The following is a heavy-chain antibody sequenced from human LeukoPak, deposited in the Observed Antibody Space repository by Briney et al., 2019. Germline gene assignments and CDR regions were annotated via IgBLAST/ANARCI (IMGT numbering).Heavy chain of an antibody. J-gene: IGHJ4*02. Sequence: GESLKISCKGSGYRFGNYWIAWVRQMPGKGLESMGIIYPGDSDTRYSPSFQGQVTFSADKSISTAYLQWSSLKASDTAMYYCARRVLDYFEHWGQGTLVTVSS. CDR3: ARRVLDYFEH. V-gene: IGHV5-51*01. CDR2: IYPGDSDT. D-gene: IGHD4/OR15-4a*01. CDR1: GYRFGNYW.